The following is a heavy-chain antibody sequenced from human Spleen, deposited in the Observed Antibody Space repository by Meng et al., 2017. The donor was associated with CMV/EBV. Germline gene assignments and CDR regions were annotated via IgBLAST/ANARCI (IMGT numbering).Heavy chain of an antibody. D-gene: IGHD6-6*01. CDR2: INPSGGST. Sequence: ASVKVSCKASGYTFTSYNMHWVRQAPGQGLEWMGIINPSGGSTRNAQKFQGRVTMTRDTSTSTVYVELSSLRSEDTAVYYCAAAYSSSSPSHGMDVWGQGTTVTVSS. J-gene: IGHJ6*02. CDR1: GYTFTSYN. CDR3: AAAYSSSSPSHGMDV. V-gene: IGHV1-46*01.